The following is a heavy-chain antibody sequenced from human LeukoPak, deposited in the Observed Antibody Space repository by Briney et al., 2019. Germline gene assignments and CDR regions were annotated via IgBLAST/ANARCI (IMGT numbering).Heavy chain of an antibody. V-gene: IGHV1-69*13. CDR1: GGTFSSYA. CDR2: IIPIFGTA. D-gene: IGHD2-15*01. J-gene: IGHJ3*02. Sequence: ASVKVSCKASGGTFSSYAISWVRQAPGQGLEWMEGIIPIFGTANYAQKFQGRLTITADESTSTASMELSSLRSEDTAVYYCASVATTYCSGGSCSCVIWGQGTMVTVSS. CDR3: ASVATTYCSGGSCSCVI.